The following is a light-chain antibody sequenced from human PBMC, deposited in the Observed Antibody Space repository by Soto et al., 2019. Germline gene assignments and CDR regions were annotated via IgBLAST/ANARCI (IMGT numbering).Light chain of an antibody. J-gene: IGKJ4*01. CDR1: ETVSTN. CDR3: QQRSNWPLT. Sequence: ETVLTQSPATLSVSPGERVTLSCRASETVSTNLAWYQQRPGQAPRLLIYDVSTGATGIPARFSGSGSGTDFTLTISSLEPEDFVVYYCQQRSNWPLTFGGGTKVDIK. CDR2: DVS. V-gene: IGKV3-11*01.